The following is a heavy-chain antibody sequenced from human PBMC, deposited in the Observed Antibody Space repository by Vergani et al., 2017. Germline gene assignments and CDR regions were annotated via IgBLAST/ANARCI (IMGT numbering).Heavy chain of an antibody. J-gene: IGHJ4*02. CDR1: GYSFTSYW. D-gene: IGHD3-22*01. CDR2: IYPGDSDT. CDR3: ARNHYDSSGYYYFDY. V-gene: IGHV5-51*01. Sequence: EVQLVQSGAEVKKPGESLKISCKGSGYSFTSYWIGWVRQMPGKGLEWMGIIYPGDSDTRYSPSFQGQVTISADKSISTAYLQWSSLKASDTALYYCARNHYDSSGYYYFDYWGQGTLVTVSS.